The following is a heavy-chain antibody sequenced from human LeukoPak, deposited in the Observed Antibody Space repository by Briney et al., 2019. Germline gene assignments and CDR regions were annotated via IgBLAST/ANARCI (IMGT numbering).Heavy chain of an antibody. D-gene: IGHD5-12*01. J-gene: IGHJ6*04. CDR1: GASISSYY. CDR2: IDNSGST. Sequence: SETLSLTCTVSGASISSYYWSWIRQPPGKGLEWIGYIDNSGSTNYTPSLKSRVTISVDKSKNQFSLRLSSVTAADTAVYYCARMTYDPHGVDVWGKGTTVTVSS. V-gene: IGHV4-59*01. CDR3: ARMTYDPHGVDV.